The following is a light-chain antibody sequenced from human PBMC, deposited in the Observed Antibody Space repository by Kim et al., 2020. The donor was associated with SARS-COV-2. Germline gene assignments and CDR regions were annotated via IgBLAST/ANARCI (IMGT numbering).Light chain of an antibody. V-gene: IGLV3-19*01. CDR1: RHRMYN. CDR2: GNN. J-gene: IGLJ3*02. Sequence: VRIKCQRNRHRMYNAAWFQQKPEQDTALVIYGNNNWPSRIPDRFSGSSSGNTASLTITGVKAEDDDDYYCNYRDNNSNLNVDINILFGGGTKLTVL. CDR3: NYRDNNSNLNVDINIL.